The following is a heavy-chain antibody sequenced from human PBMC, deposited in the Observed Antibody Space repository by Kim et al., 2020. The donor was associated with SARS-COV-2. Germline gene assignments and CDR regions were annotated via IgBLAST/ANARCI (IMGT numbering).Heavy chain of an antibody. V-gene: IGHV4-61*01. CDR2: IYYSGST. J-gene: IGHJ2*01. CDR1: GGSVSSGSYY. Sequence: SETLSLTCTVSGGSVSSGSYYWSWIRQPPGKGLEWIGYIYYSGSTNYNPSLKSRVTISVDTSKNQFSLKLSSVTAADTAVYYCARVGDVVVPQFMGDWY. CDR3: ARVGDVVVPQFMGDWY. D-gene: IGHD2-2*01.